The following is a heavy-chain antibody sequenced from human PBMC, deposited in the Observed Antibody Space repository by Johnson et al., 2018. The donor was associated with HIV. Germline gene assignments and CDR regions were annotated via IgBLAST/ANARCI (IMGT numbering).Heavy chain of an antibody. J-gene: IGHJ3*02. CDR2: VGHDGGIY. CDR3: ARDNMLWELHGFDI. D-gene: IGHD3-10*02. CDR1: GFTFSSYA. Sequence: QVQLVESGGGVVRPGGSLRLSCEGSGFTFSSYAMHWVRQAPGKGLEWVAHVGHDGGIYPYAESVQGRFTVYRDNSKNTLYLQMNNLGAEDTAVSYCARDNMLWELHGFDIWGQGTMVTVSA. V-gene: IGHV3-30-3*01.